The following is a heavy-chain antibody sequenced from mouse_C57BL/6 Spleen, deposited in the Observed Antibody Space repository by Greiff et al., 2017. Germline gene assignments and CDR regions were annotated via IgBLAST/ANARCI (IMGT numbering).Heavy chain of an antibody. V-gene: IGHV1-52*01. CDR3: ARWLPSGRDDMDY. CDR1: GYTFTSYW. Sequence: VQLQEPGADLVRPGSSVKLSCTASGYTFTSYWMPWVQQTPIQGLEWIGNIDPSDSYTHYNHKFKDQSTFTVDKSSSSDYMQLSRLTSEDSAVYCGARWLPSGRDDMDYWGQGTTLTVSS. J-gene: IGHJ2*01. D-gene: IGHD2-2*01. CDR2: IDPSDSYT.